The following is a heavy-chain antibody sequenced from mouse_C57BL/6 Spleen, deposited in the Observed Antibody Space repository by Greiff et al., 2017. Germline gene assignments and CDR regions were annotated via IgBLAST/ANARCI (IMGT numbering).Heavy chain of an antibody. Sequence: EVQLQQSGPELVKPGASVKISCKASGYTFTDYYMNWVKQSHGKSLEWIGDINPNNGGTSYNQKFKGKATLTVDKSSSTAYMELRSLTSEDSAVYYCADSLYDGYAYWGQGTLVTVSA. CDR3: ADSLYDGYAY. CDR1: GYTFTDYY. D-gene: IGHD2-3*01. V-gene: IGHV1-26*01. CDR2: INPNNGGT. J-gene: IGHJ3*01.